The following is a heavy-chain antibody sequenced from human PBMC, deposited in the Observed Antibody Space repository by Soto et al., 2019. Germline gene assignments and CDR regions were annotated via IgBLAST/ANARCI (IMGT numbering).Heavy chain of an antibody. Sequence: VQLVQSGAEVKKPEASVKVSCKASGYTFSRFSISWVRQAPGQGLEWMGWISGNTGKTHYAQKFQDRVTMTADTSKNTAHMELRSLRSDDTAVYYCARETGVVVIVKGEFEFWGQGTLVTVSS. CDR1: GYTFSRFS. V-gene: IGHV1-18*04. CDR3: ARETGVVVIVKGEFEF. CDR2: ISGNTGKT. D-gene: IGHD2-15*01. J-gene: IGHJ4*02.